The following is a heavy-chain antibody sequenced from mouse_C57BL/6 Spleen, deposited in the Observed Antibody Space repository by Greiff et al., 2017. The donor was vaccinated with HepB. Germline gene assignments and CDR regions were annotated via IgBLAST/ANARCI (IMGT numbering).Heavy chain of an antibody. Sequence: QVQLQQPGAELVTPGASVKLSCKASGYTFTSYWMHWVKQRPGQGLEWIGEIDPSDSYTNYNQKFKGKSTLTVDKSSSTAYMQLSSLTSEDSAVYYCARGDGSSYWYFDVWGTGTTVTVSS. D-gene: IGHD1-1*01. CDR2: IDPSDSYT. CDR3: ARGDGSSYWYFDV. V-gene: IGHV1-69*01. J-gene: IGHJ1*03. CDR1: GYTFTSYW.